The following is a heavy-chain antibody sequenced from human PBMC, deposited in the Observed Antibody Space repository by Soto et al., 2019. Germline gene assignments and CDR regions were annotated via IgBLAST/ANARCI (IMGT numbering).Heavy chain of an antibody. V-gene: IGHV4-4*02. CDR2: IYHSGST. J-gene: IGHJ3*02. D-gene: IGHD3-10*01. CDR3: ARLWFGESYAFDI. Sequence: NPSETLSLTCAVSGGSISSSNWWGWVRQPPGKGLEWIGEIYHSGSTNYNPSLKSRVTISVDKSKNQFSLKLSSVTAADTAVYYCARLWFGESYAFDIWGQGTMVTVSS. CDR1: GGSISSSNW.